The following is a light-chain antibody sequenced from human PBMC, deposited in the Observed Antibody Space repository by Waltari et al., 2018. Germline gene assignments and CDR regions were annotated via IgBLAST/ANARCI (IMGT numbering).Light chain of an antibody. V-gene: IGKV4-1*01. CDR3: QQYYSTPAWT. CDR2: WAS. J-gene: IGKJ1*01. CDR1: QCVLYSSNNKNY. Sequence: DIVMTQSPDSLAVSLCGRASINCKSSQCVLYSSNNKNYFAWYQQKPGQPPKLLIYWASTRESGVPDRFSGSGSGTDFTLTISSLQAEDVAVYYCQQYYSTPAWTFGQGTKVEIK.